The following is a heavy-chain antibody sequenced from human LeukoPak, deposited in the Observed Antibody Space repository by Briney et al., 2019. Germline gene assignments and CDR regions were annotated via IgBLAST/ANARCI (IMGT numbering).Heavy chain of an antibody. J-gene: IGHJ4*02. Sequence: PSETLSLTCTVSGGSISSGDYYWSWIRQPPGKGLEWIGYIYYSGSTNYNPSLKSRVTISVDTSKNQFSLKLSSVTAADTAVYYCARHQIHDYFDYWGQGTLVTVSS. V-gene: IGHV4-61*08. CDR2: IYYSGST. CDR1: GGSISSGDYY. CDR3: ARHQIHDYFDY.